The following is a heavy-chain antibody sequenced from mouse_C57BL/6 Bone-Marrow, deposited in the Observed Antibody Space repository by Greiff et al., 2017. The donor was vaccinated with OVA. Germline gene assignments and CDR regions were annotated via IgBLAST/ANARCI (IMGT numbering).Heavy chain of an antibody. CDR3: ARRHDSSALWYFDV. CDR2: IHPNSGST. CDR1: GYTFTSYW. J-gene: IGHJ1*03. Sequence: VQLQQSGAELVKPGASVKLSCKASGYTFTSYWMHWVKQRPGQGLEWIGMIHPNSGSTNYNEKFKSKATLTVDKSSSTAYMQLSSLTSEASAVDYGARRHDSSALWYFDVWGTGTTVTVSS. D-gene: IGHD1-1*01. V-gene: IGHV1-64*01.